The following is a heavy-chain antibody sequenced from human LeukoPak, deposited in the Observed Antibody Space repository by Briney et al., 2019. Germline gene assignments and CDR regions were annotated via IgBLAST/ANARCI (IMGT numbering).Heavy chain of an antibody. V-gene: IGHV1-69*04. Sequence: ASVKVSCKASGGTFSSYAISWVRQAPGQGLEWMGRIIPILGIANYAQKFQGRVTITADKSTSTAYMELSSLRSEDTAVYYCVRSGYDYDWFDPWGQGTLVTVSS. D-gene: IGHD5-12*01. J-gene: IGHJ5*02. CDR3: VRSGYDYDWFDP. CDR2: IIPILGIA. CDR1: GGTFSSYA.